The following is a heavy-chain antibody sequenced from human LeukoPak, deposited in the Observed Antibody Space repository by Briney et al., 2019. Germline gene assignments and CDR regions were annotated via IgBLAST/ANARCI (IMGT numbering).Heavy chain of an antibody. CDR2: ISYDGSNK. Sequence: PGRSLRLSCAASGFTFSSYGMHWVRQAPGKGLEWVAVISYDGSNKYYADSVKGRFTISRDNSKNTLYLQMNSLRAEDTAVYYCAKDPGCSYDYFDYWGQGTLVTVSS. V-gene: IGHV3-30*18. J-gene: IGHJ4*02. CDR1: GFTFSSYG. D-gene: IGHD5-18*01. CDR3: AKDPGCSYDYFDY.